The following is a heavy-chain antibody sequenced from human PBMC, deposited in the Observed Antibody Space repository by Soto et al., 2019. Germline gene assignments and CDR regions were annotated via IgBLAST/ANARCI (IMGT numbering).Heavy chain of an antibody. V-gene: IGHV4-4*02. CDR3: ARKATNDYGDYSFDY. Sequence: SETLSLTCAVSGGSISSSNWWSWVRQPPGKVLEWIGEIYHSGSTNYNPSLKSRVAMSVDKSENQFSLKLSFVTAADTAVYYCARKATNDYGDYSFDYWGQGTLVTVSS. CDR1: GGSISSSNW. CDR2: IYHSGST. D-gene: IGHD4-17*01. J-gene: IGHJ4*02.